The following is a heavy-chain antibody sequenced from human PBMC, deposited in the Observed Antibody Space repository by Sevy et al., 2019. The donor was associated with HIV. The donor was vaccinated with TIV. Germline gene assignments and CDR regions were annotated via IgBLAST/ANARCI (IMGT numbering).Heavy chain of an antibody. CDR2: RSYDGINK. J-gene: IGHJ4*02. CDR1: GFTFSDYA. CDR3: ARDRSTRRINYYFDY. V-gene: IGHV3-30-3*01. Sequence: GGSLRLSCAASGFTFSDYAMHWVRHTQGKGLEWVAVRSYDGINKNYADSVKGRFTLSRDNSKNTLSLQMNSPRTEDTAVYYCARDRSTRRINYYFDYWGQGTLVTVSS. D-gene: IGHD2-2*01.